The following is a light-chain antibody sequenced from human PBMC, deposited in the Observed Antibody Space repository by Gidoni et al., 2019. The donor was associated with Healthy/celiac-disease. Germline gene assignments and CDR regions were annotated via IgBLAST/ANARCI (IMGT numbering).Light chain of an antibody. Sequence: DIRMPQSPSSLPASVGERVTTTYRESQSISSYLIWYHQKPGRAPNHLIDAASSLQSGVPPRFSGSGSGTDFTLTISSLQPEDFATYYCRQSYSTLLSTFGAGTKVDIK. CDR3: RQSYSTLLST. CDR2: AAS. V-gene: IGKV1-39*01. J-gene: IGKJ3*01. CDR1: QSISSY.